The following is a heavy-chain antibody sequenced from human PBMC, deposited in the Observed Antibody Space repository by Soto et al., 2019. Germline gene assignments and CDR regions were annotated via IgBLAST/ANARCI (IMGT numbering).Heavy chain of an antibody. CDR1: GFTFSSYF. J-gene: IGHJ6*02. V-gene: IGHV3-21*01. D-gene: IGHD3-9*01. CDR2: ISGSSDST. Sequence: PGGSLRLSCAASGFTFSSYFMTWIRQAPGKGLECVSTISGSSDSTYLADSVKGRFTISRDNAKNSLYLQMNSLRAEDTAVYYCARDVSEGYFDWLFYYYYGMDVWGQGTTVTVSS. CDR3: ARDVSEGYFDWLFYYYYGMDV.